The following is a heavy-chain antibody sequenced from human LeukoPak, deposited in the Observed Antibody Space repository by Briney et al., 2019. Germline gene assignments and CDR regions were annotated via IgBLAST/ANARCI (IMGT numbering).Heavy chain of an antibody. CDR3: ARSGGRDGYNFGY. CDR2: FYYSGST. J-gene: IGHJ4*02. CDR1: GGSITSHY. V-gene: IGHV4-59*08. Sequence: SETLSLTCTVSGGSITSHYWSWIRQPPGKGLEWIGYFYYSGSTNYNPSLESRVTMSVDTSRTHLYLNLSSVTAADTAMYYCARSGGRDGYNFGYWGPGTLVTVSS. D-gene: IGHD5-24*01.